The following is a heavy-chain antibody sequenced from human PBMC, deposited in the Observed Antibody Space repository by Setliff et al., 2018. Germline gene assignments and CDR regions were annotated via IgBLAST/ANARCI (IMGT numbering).Heavy chain of an antibody. V-gene: IGHV1-69*06. D-gene: IGHD6-25*01. CDR3: ARAAGSLTSDEYFHH. Sequence: KVSCKASGGTFGDYGITWVRQAPGQGLEWMGGIILIFDRTKYAQKFQGRVTITADKSTSTAYMELSSLKSEDTAVYYCARAAGSLTSDEYFHHWGQGTLVTVSS. CDR1: GGTFGDYG. J-gene: IGHJ1*01. CDR2: IILIFDRT.